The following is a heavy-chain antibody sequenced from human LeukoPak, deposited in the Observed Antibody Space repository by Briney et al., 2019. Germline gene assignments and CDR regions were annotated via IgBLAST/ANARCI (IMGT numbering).Heavy chain of an antibody. D-gene: IGHD2-15*01. CDR3: ARVRLSGVIDY. Sequence: PSETLSLTCTVSGGSMYDYYWSWIRQPPVKGLEWIGHIHYNGRTNYNPSLESPATISIDMSKNQFSLNLSSVTASDTAVYYCARVRLSGVIDYWGQGTLGTVSS. V-gene: IGHV4-59*01. CDR2: IHYNGRT. J-gene: IGHJ4*02. CDR1: GGSMYDYY.